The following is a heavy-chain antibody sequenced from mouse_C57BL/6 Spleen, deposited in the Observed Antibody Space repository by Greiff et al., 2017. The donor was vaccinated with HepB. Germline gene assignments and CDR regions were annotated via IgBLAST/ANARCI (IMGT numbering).Heavy chain of an antibody. CDR3: ARGHPRELYAMDY. CDR2: IYPGSGST. CDR1: GYTFTSYW. J-gene: IGHJ4*01. V-gene: IGHV1-55*01. Sequence: QVQLQQPGAELVKPGASVKMSCKASGYTFTSYWITWVKQRPGQGLEWIGDIYPGSGSTNYNEKFKSKATLTVDTSSSTAYMQLSSLTSEDAAVYYCARGHPRELYAMDYWGQGTSVTVSS.